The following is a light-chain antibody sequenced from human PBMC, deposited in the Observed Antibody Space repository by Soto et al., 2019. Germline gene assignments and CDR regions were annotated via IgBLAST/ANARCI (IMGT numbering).Light chain of an antibody. CDR1: QGISNY. Sequence: DIQMTQSPSSLSASVGDRVTITCRASQGISNYLAWYQQKPAKVPKLLIYAASTLQSGVPSRFSARGSGTEFILTISSLQPQDVASYYYQKYNSAPLTLGPGPKVDIK. CDR3: QKYNSAPLT. CDR2: AAS. V-gene: IGKV1-27*01. J-gene: IGKJ3*01.